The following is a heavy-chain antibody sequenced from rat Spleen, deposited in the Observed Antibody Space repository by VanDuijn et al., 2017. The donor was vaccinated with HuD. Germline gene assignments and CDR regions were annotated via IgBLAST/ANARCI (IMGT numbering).Heavy chain of an antibody. J-gene: IGHJ2*01. D-gene: IGHD1-2*01. CDR3: ARQDVLLWQLYLRTFDY. V-gene: IGHV5-17*01. Sequence: EVQLVESGGGLVQPGRSLKFSCAASGFTFSDYAMAWVRQAPEKGLEWVATIIYDGSSTYYRDSVKGRFTISRDNAKRTLYLQMDSLRSEDTDSYYCARQDVLLWQLYLRTFDYWGQGVMVTVSS. CDR2: IIYDGSST. CDR1: GFTFSDYA.